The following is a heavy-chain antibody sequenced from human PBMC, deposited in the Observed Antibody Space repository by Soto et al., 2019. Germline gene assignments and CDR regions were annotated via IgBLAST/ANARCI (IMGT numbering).Heavy chain of an antibody. D-gene: IGHD2-2*01. V-gene: IGHV3-21*01. CDR2: ISSSSTYI. CDR1: GFSFSTYS. CDR3: ARDWDVAVAPAATNYPPYYGLDV. Sequence: PGGSLRLSCAASGFSFSTYSINWVRQAPGKGLEWLSSISSSSTYIYYADSVRGRFTISRDNAKNSVFLQMNSLRAEDTAVYYCARDWDVAVAPAATNYPPYYGLDVWGQGATVTVSS. J-gene: IGHJ6*02.